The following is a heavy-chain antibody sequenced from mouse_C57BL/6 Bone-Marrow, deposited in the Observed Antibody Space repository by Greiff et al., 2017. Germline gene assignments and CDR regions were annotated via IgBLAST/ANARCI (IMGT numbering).Heavy chain of an antibody. CDR2: IDPATGNT. CDR1: GFNIKNTY. CDR3: ARGSSYGCYAMDY. Sequence: VQLQQSVAELVRPGASVKLSCTASGFNIKNTYMHWVKQRPEQGLEWIGRIDPATGNTKYAPKFQGKATITADKSSNTAYLQLSSLTSEDTAVYYCARGSSYGCYAMDYWGQGTSVTVSS. J-gene: IGHJ4*01. V-gene: IGHV14-3*01. D-gene: IGHD1-1*01.